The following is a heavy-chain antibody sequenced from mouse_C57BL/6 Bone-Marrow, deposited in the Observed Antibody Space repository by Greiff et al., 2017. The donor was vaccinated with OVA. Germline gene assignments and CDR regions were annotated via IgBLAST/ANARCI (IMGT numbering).Heavy chain of an antibody. V-gene: IGHV3-1*01. CDR1: GYSITSGYD. CDR2: ISYSGST. CDR3: ARDGYPAWFAY. J-gene: IGHJ3*01. Sequence: VQLKESGPGMVKPSQSLSLTCTVTGYSITSGYDWHWIRHFPGNKLEWMGYISYSGSTNYNPSLKSRISITHDTSKNHFFLKLNSVTTEDTATDYCARDGYPAWFAYWGQGTLVTVSA. D-gene: IGHD2-2*01.